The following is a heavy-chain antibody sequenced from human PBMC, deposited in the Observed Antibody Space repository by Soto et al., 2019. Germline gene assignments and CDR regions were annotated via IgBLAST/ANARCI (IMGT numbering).Heavy chain of an antibody. CDR2: IYYSGST. CDR1: GFSISSGGYY. J-gene: IGHJ5*02. CDR3: ARAREGVVTMGWFDP. Sequence: SETLSLTCTVSGFSISSGGYYWSWIRQHPGKGLEWIGYIYYSGSTYYKPSLKSRVTISVDTSKNQFSLKLSSVTAADTAVYYCARAREGVVTMGWFDPWGQGTLVTVSS. D-gene: IGHD3-3*01. V-gene: IGHV4-31*03.